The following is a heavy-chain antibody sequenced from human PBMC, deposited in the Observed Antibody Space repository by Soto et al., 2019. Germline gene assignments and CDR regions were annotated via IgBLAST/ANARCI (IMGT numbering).Heavy chain of an antibody. D-gene: IGHD6-19*01. CDR3: ARAVTWGLDL. V-gene: IGHV3-48*02. CDR2: ISRSSTGV. Sequence: EVQLVESGGGLVQPGGSLRLSCAASGFTFSLYSMSWVRQAPGKGLGWVSYISRSSTGVHYADVVKGRFTISRDDATNSMQLRMNSLRDGDTAVNYCARAVTWGLDLWGQGTTVSISS. J-gene: IGHJ6*02. CDR1: GFTFSLYS.